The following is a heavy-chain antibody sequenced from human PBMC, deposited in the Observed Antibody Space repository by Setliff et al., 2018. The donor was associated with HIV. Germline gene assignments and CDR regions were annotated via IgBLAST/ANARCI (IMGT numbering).Heavy chain of an antibody. CDR2: MYYSGNT. Sequence: LSLTCTVSGVSISNYYWSWIRQPPGKGLEWIGYMYYSGNTNYNPSLKSRVTVSVDTSKNQFSLKLSSVTAADTAVYYCARGYSSSYYFDYWGQGTLVTVSS. CDR3: ARGYSSSYYFDY. CDR1: GVSISNYY. V-gene: IGHV4-59*12. D-gene: IGHD5-18*01. J-gene: IGHJ4*02.